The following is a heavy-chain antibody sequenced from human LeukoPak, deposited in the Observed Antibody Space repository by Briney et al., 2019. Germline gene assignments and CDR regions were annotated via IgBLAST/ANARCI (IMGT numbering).Heavy chain of an antibody. D-gene: IGHD3-10*01. CDR2: INPNSGGT. J-gene: IGHJ4*02. V-gene: IGHV1-2*02. CDR3: ARNFSMVRGAPGY. Sequence: ASVKVSCKASGYTFTGYYMHWVRQAPGQGLEWMGWINPNSGGTNYAQKFQGRVTMTRDTSISTAYMELSRLRSDDTAVYYCARNFSMVRGAPGYWGQGTLVTVSS. CDR1: GYTFTGYY.